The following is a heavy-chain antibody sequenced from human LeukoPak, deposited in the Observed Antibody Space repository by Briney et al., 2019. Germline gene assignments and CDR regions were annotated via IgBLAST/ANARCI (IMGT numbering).Heavy chain of an antibody. CDR2: IYWSGST. D-gene: IGHD5-24*01. V-gene: IGHV4-30-4*01. J-gene: IGHJ4*02. CDR1: GGSFSSGDHY. CDR3: AGVTDGYPGYFDY. Sequence: SETLSLTCTVSGGSFSSGDHYWSWVRQSPGMGLEWIGYIYWSGSTYYNPSLKSRVTISQDASKRQVSLKVRSVTAADTAVYFCAGVTDGYPGYFDYGGQGTLVTVSS.